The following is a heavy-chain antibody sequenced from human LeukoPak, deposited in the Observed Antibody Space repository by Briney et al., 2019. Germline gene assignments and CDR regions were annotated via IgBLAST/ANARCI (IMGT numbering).Heavy chain of an antibody. J-gene: IGHJ4*02. Sequence: GGSLRLSCAASGFTFTSDSITWCREAPGEGLEWGSRIAGSGPSTYFGDSVEGRITLSRNKSKNPLYLPNNNLRGQGTAKYYCAKGLVAYRWAYSDHWGQGTLVTVSS. D-gene: IGHD5-12*01. CDR3: AKGLVAYRWAYSDH. CDR2: IAGSGPST. V-gene: IGHV3-23*01. CDR1: GFTFTSDS.